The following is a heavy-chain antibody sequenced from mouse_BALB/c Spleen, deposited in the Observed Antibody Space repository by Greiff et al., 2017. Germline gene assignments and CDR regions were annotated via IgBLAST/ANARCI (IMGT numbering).Heavy chain of an antibody. V-gene: IGHV5-6*01. J-gene: IGHJ4*01. CDR1: GFTFSSYG. Sequence: EVQGVESGGDLVKPGGSLKLSCAASGFTFSSYGMSWVRQTPDKRLEWVATISSGGSYTYYPDSVKGRFTISRDNAKNTLYLQMSSLKSEDTAMYYCARHRAMITTRAMDYWGQGTSVTVSS. D-gene: IGHD2-4*01. CDR3: ARHRAMITTRAMDY. CDR2: ISSGGSYT.